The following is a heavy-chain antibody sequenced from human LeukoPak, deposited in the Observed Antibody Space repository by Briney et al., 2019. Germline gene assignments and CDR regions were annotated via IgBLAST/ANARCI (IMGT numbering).Heavy chain of an antibody. V-gene: IGHV3-7*03. CDR2: IKEDGSER. CDR1: GLTFSSSW. CDR3: AKDREYDDSCDYNG. J-gene: IGHJ4*02. Sequence: GGSLRLSCAVSGLTFSSSWMDWVRQAPGKGLEWVASIKEDGSERQYVDSVKGRFSISRDNTKGSLFLQLNSLRAEDTAVYYCAKDREYDDSCDYNGWGQGTLVTVSS. D-gene: IGHD3-22*01.